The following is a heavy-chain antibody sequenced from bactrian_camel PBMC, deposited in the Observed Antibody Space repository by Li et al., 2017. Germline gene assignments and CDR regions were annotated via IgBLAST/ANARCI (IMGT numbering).Heavy chain of an antibody. V-gene: IGHV3S55*01. D-gene: IGHD6*01. J-gene: IGHJ6*01. CDR1: GYTNVRDC. Sequence: QLVESGGGSVQAGGSLRLSCAASGYTNVRDCMGWFRQAPGEEREGVAAIDGDGSTSYADSVKGRFTISRDNGKNTLYLQMNNLKPEDTAMYYCAADLTVVAGYCLQVTDWAFASSGQGTQVTVS. CDR3: AADLTVVAGYCLQVTDWAFAS. CDR2: IDGDGST.